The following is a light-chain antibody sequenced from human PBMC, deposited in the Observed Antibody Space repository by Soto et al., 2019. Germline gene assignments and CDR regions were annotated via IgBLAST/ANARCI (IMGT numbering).Light chain of an antibody. Sequence: EIALTQSPGTLTSTPGEGTTHSCGASQSVGRSYLDWSQQKPGQAPRLLLYGAASRATGTPDRLSGSGCGTDFTLTSSSLEPEAFAVYYCQQYGSLYTFGQGNKREIK. J-gene: IGKJ2*01. CDR1: QSVGRSY. CDR3: QQYGSLYT. V-gene: IGKV3-20*01. CDR2: GAA.